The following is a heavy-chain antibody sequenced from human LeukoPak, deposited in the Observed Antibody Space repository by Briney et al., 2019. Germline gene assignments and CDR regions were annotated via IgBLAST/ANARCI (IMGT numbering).Heavy chain of an antibody. CDR1: GGSISSSSYY. V-gene: IGHV4-39*01. CDR2: IYYSGST. J-gene: IGHJ5*02. D-gene: IGHD3-10*01. Sequence: PSETLSLTCTVSGGSISSSSYYWGWIRQPPGKGLEWIGSIYYSGSTYYNPSLKSRVTISVDTSKNQFSLKLSSVTAADTAVYYCARRERFACWFDPGAREPWSPSPQ. CDR3: ARRERFACWFDP.